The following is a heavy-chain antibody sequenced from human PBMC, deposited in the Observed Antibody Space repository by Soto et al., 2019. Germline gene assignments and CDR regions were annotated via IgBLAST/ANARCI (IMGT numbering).Heavy chain of an antibody. CDR1: GFTFSSYG. D-gene: IGHD3-22*01. J-gene: IGHJ6*02. CDR3: AKDLVVPNYYDKSTQKNYYYYGMDV. CDR2: VSYDGSNK. V-gene: IGHV3-30*18. Sequence: GGSLRLSCAASGFTFSSYGMHWVRQAPGKGLEWVAVVSYDGSNKYYADSVKGRFTISRDNSKNTLYLQMNSLRAEDTAVYYCAKDLVVPNYYDKSTQKNYYYYGMDVWGQGTTVTVSS.